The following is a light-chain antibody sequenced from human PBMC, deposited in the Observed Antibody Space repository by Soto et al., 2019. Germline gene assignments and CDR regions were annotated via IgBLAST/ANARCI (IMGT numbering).Light chain of an antibody. CDR3: QYCDYLPL. CDR2: GAS. J-gene: IGKJ3*01. Sequence: DIQMTQSPSSLSASVGDRVTITCQASHDISNYLNWYQHKPGKAPKLLIYGASNLETRVPSRFSGSGSGTDFTFPISSLQPEDIATYYCQYCDYLPLFGPGTTVDLK. V-gene: IGKV1-33*01. CDR1: HDISNY.